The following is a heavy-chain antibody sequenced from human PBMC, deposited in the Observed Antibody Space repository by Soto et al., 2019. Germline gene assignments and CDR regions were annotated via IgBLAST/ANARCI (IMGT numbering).Heavy chain of an antibody. V-gene: IGHV3-23*03. D-gene: IGHD3-9*01. Sequence: EVQVLESGGGLVEPGGSLRLSCTASGFTFSNYGMTWVRQAPGKGLEWVSGTDSGGTKTYYADSVKGRFTISRDDSKNTLYLQLNSLSVEDTAIYFCSKTDWDHWFFDLWGRGTLVTVSS. CDR3: SKTDWDHWFFDL. CDR2: TDSGGTKT. J-gene: IGHJ2*01. CDR1: GFTFSNYG.